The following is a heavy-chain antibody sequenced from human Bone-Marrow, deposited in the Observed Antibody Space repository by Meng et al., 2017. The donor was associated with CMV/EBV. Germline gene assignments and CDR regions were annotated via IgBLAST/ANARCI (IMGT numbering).Heavy chain of an antibody. Sequence: SETLSLTCTVSGGSISSSSYYWGWIRQPPGKGLEWIGSIYYSGSTYYNPSLKSRDTISVDTSKNQFSLKLSSVTAADTAVYYCARADPPGYCSSTSCHFRDGGFDPCGQGTLVTVSS. CDR3: ARADPPGYCSSTSCHFRDGGFDP. CDR1: GGSISSSSYY. J-gene: IGHJ5*02. V-gene: IGHV4-39*07. CDR2: IYYSGST. D-gene: IGHD2-2*01.